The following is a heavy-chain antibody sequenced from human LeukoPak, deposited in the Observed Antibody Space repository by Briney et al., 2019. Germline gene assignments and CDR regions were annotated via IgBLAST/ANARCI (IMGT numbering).Heavy chain of an antibody. J-gene: IGHJ6*03. D-gene: IGHD3-10*01. V-gene: IGHV3-11*04. CDR2: ISSSGSTS. CDR1: GFTFSDYY. Sequence: GVSLRLSCAASGFTFSDYYMSWIRQAPGKGLEWLSYISSSGSTSYYADSVEGRITISRDNAKNSLYLQMNSLRAEDTAVYYCARDLGSGNYYMDVWAKGPRSPSP. CDR3: ARDLGSGNYYMDV.